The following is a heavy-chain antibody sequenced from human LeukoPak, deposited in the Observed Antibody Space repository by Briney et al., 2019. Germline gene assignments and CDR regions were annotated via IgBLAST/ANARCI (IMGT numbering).Heavy chain of an antibody. CDR1: GGSFSGYY. Sequence: SETLSLTCAVYGGSFSGYYWSWIRQPPGKGLEWIGEINHSGSTNYNPSLKSRVTISVDTSKNQFSLKLSSVTAADTAVYYCARGGNSTSYNWFDHWGQGTLVTVSS. CDR2: INHSGST. V-gene: IGHV4-34*01. J-gene: IGHJ5*02. D-gene: IGHD2-2*01. CDR3: ARGGNSTSYNWFDH.